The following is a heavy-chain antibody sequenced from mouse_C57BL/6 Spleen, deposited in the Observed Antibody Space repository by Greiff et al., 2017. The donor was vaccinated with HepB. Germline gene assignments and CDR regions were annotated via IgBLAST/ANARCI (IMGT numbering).Heavy chain of an antibody. V-gene: IGHV1-53*01. CDR2: INPSNGGT. CDR1: GYTFTSYW. J-gene: IGHJ1*03. Sequence: QVQLQQSGTELVKPGASVKLSCKASGYTFTSYWMHWVKQRPGQGLEWIGNINPSNGGTNYNEKFKSKATLTVDKSSSTAYMQLSSLTSEDSAVYYCAREGNYGSSPYWYFDVWGTGTTVTVSS. D-gene: IGHD1-1*01. CDR3: AREGNYGSSPYWYFDV.